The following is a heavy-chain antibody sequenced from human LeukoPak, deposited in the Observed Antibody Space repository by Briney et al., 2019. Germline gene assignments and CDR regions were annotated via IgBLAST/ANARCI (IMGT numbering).Heavy chain of an antibody. V-gene: IGHV1-69*13. CDR3: ARESTGEHIVVVTAIDAFGI. CDR2: IIPIFGTA. D-gene: IGHD2-21*02. CDR1: GGTFSSYA. J-gene: IGHJ3*02. Sequence: SVKVSCKASGGTFSSYAISWVRQAPGQGLEWVGGIIPIFGTANYAQKFQGRVTITADESTSTAYMKLSSLRSEDTAVYYCARESTGEHIVVVTAIDAFGIWGQGTMVTVSS.